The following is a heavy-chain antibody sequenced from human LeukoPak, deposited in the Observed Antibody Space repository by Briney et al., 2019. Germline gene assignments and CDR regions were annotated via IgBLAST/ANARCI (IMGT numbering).Heavy chain of an antibody. V-gene: IGHV4-34*01. CDR3: ARDHVGEGYYDSSGSQDY. Sequence: SETLSLTCAVYGGSFSGYYWSWIRQPPGKGLEWIGEINHSGSTNYNPSLKSRVTISVDTSKNQFSLKLSSVTAADTAVYYCARDHVGEGYYDSSGSQDYWGQGTLVTVSS. J-gene: IGHJ4*02. CDR2: INHSGST. CDR1: GGSFSGYY. D-gene: IGHD3-22*01.